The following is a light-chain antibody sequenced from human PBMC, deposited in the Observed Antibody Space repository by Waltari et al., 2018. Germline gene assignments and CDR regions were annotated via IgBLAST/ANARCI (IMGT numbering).Light chain of an antibody. CDR2: RDN. CDR3: QVWDNSVVV. J-gene: IGLJ3*02. CDR1: NIGSKN. Sequence: SYELTQPLSVSVALGQTATITCGGNNIGSKNVHWYQQSSGQASVLVSYRDNNRPSGIPDRFSGSNSGNTATLTISRAQVGDEADYYCQVWDNSVVVFGGGTKLTVL. V-gene: IGLV3-9*01.